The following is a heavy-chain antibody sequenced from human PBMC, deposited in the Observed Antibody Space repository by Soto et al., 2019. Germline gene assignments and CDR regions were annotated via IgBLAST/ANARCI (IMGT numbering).Heavy chain of an antibody. CDR1: GYAFTSYC. Sequence: GASVKASCKASGYAFTSYCSSWVRQATGQGLEWMGWISAYNGNTNYAQKLQGRVTMTTDTSTSTAYMELRSLRSDDTAVYYCARDPRRYSSSWYYFAYWGQGTLVTVSS. CDR3: ARDPRRYSSSWYYFAY. D-gene: IGHD6-13*01. J-gene: IGHJ4*02. CDR2: ISAYNGNT. V-gene: IGHV1-18*01.